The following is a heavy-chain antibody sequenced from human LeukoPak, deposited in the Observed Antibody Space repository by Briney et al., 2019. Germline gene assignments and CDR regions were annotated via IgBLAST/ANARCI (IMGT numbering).Heavy chain of an antibody. D-gene: IGHD3-10*01. CDR1: GGSISSYY. J-gene: IGHJ4*02. CDR3: ARRGFGIISIGVVDY. V-gene: IGHV4-34*01. Sequence: SETLSLTCTVSGGSISSYYWSWIRQPPGKGLEWIGEINHSGSTNYNPSLKSRVTISVDTSKNQFSLKLSSVTAADTAVYYCARRGFGIISIGVVDYWGQGTLVTVSS. CDR2: INHSGST.